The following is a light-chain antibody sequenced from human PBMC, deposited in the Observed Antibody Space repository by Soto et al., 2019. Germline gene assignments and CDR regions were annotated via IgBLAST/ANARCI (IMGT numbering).Light chain of an antibody. CDR3: QTWDTGIGVV. Sequence: QPVLTQSPSASASLGASVKLTCTLSSGHSSYAIAWHQQQPEKGPRYLMKLNSDGSHSKGDGIPDRFSGSSSGAERYLTISSLQSEDEADYYCQTWDTGIGVVFGGGTKVTVL. V-gene: IGLV4-69*01. J-gene: IGLJ2*01. CDR1: SGHSSYA. CDR2: LNSDGSH.